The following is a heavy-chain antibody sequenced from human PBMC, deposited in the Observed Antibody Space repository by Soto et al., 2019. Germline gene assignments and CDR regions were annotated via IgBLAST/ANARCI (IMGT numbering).Heavy chain of an antibody. D-gene: IGHD3-10*01. V-gene: IGHV3-23*01. CDR2: ISGSGGST. CDR1: GFTFSSFA. CDR3: SASLLLYYFDY. Sequence: GGSLRLSCAASGFTFSSFAMSWVRQPPGKGLEWVSTISGSGGSTYYADSVKGRFTISRDNSKNTLYLQMNSLRAEGTAVYYCSASLLLYYFDYWGQGTLVTVSS. J-gene: IGHJ4*02.